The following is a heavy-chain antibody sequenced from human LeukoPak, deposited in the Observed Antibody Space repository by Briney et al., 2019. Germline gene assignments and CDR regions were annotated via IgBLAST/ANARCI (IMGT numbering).Heavy chain of an antibody. CDR2: ISSSSSTI. J-gene: IGHJ5*02. CDR1: GFTFSSYS. D-gene: IGHD3-22*01. Sequence: PGGSLRLSCAASGFTFSSYSMNWVRQAPGKGLEWVSYISSSSSTIYYTDSVKGRFTVSRDNAKNSLYLQMNSLRAEDTAVYYCARGPIRNYYDSSGYYYANWFDPWGQGTLVTVSS. V-gene: IGHV3-48*01. CDR3: ARGPIRNYYDSSGYYYANWFDP.